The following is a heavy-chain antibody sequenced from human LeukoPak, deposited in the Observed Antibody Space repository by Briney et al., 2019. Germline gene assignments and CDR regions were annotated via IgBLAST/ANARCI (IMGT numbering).Heavy chain of an antibody. Sequence: PGGSLRLSCAASGFTVSSNYMSWVRQAPGKGLEWVSVIYSGGSTYYADSVKGRFTISRDNSKNTLYLQMNSLRAEDTAVYYCARDSAAAGTYSGSPLFDYWGQGTLVTVSS. CDR1: GFTVSSNY. J-gene: IGHJ4*02. V-gene: IGHV3-53*01. D-gene: IGHD1-26*01. CDR3: ARDSAAAGTYSGSPLFDY. CDR2: IYSGGST.